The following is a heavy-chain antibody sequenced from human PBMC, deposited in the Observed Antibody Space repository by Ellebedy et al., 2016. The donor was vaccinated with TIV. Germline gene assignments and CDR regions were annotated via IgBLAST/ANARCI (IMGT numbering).Heavy chain of an antibody. V-gene: IGHV4-39*01. CDR1: GGSISGSSYY. J-gene: IGHJ2*01. CDR2: IFDTGST. D-gene: IGHD3/OR15-3a*01. Sequence: SETLSLTCTVSGGSISGSSYYWGWIRQPPGKGLEWIGNIFDTGSTYYNPSLKSRVTISVATSKNQFSLKLSSVTAADTAVYYCARSLLIFTFDKCYFDLWGRGTLVTGSS. CDR3: ARSLLIFTFDKCYFDL.